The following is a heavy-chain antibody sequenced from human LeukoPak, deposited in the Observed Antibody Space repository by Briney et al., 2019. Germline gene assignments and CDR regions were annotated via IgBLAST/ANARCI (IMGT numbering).Heavy chain of an antibody. CDR3: ARVNDGIFDY. D-gene: IGHD4-23*01. V-gene: IGHV4-38-2*02. CDR1: GYSISSGYY. CDR2: IYHSGST. Sequence: SETLSLTCTVSGYSISSGYYWGWIRQPPGKGLEWIGSIYHSGSTYYNPSLKSRVTISVDTSKNQFSLKLTSVTAADTAMYYCARVNDGIFDYWGQGTLVTVSS. J-gene: IGHJ4*02.